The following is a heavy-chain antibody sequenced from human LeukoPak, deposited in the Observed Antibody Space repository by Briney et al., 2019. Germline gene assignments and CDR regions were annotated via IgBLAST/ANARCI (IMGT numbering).Heavy chain of an antibody. D-gene: IGHD2-2*01. J-gene: IGHJ6*03. CDR1: GDSVSSNSAA. V-gene: IGHV6-1*01. Sequence: SQTLSLTCVISGDSVSSNSAAWNWIRQSPSRGLQLLGRTYYRSKWYNDYAVSVRSRITINPDTSKNQFSLQLNSVTPEDTAVYYCARVARKNIVVVPAAISRPPYFYYMDVWGKGTTVTISS. CDR3: ARVARKNIVVVPAAISRPPYFYYMDV. CDR2: TYYRSKWYN.